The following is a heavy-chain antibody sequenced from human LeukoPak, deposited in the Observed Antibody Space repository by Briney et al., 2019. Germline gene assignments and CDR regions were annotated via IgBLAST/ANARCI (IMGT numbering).Heavy chain of an antibody. CDR2: ISYDGSNK. J-gene: IGHJ3*02. CDR1: GFTFSSYA. CDR3: ARGDRAFDI. V-gene: IGHV3-30*14. Sequence: PGRSLRLSCAASGFTFSSYAMHWVRQAPGKGLEWVAVISYDGSNKYYADSVKGRFTISRHNSKNTLYLQMNSLRAEDTAVYYCARGDRAFDIWGQGTMVTVSS. D-gene: IGHD3-16*01.